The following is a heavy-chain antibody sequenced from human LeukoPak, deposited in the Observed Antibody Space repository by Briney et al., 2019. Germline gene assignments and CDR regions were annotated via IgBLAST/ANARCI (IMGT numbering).Heavy chain of an antibody. CDR3: AKGHTYGMI. CDR1: GFTFSNAW. D-gene: IGHD2-8*01. Sequence: GGSLRLSCAASGFTFSNAWMSWIRQTPGKGPEWVSYISGSGTTMEYAKSVKGRFTISRGNAKDSLYLQMNSLEAEDTAVYYCAKGHTYGMIWGQGTLVSVSS. V-gene: IGHV3-11*01. CDR2: ISGSGTTM. J-gene: IGHJ4*02.